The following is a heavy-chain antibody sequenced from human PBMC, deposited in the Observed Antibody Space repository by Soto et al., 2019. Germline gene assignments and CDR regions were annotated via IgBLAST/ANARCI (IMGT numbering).Heavy chain of an antibody. J-gene: IGHJ3*02. D-gene: IGHD5-12*01. V-gene: IGHV4-31*03. Sequence: SETLSLTCTVSGGSVRSGAYYWTWIRQRPGKGLEWIGYIYYSGSTYYSPSLKSRLSISLDTSKNQFSLRLSSVTAADTAMYYCARARLRAVYAFDIWGQGTMVTVSS. CDR2: IYYSGST. CDR1: GGSVRSGAYY. CDR3: ARARLRAVYAFDI.